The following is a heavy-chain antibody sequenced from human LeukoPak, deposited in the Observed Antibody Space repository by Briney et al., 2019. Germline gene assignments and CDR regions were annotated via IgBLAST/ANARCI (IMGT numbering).Heavy chain of an antibody. CDR2: INHSGST. CDR1: GGSFSGYY. CDR3: ARGGWWTYYYYYVDV. V-gene: IGHV4-34*01. J-gene: IGHJ6*03. Sequence: SETLSLTCAVYGGSFSGYYWSWIRQPPGKGLEWIGEINHSGSTNYNPSLKSRVTISVDTSKNQFSLKLSSVTAADTAVYYCARGGWWTYYYYYVDVWGKGTTVTVSS. D-gene: IGHD2-15*01.